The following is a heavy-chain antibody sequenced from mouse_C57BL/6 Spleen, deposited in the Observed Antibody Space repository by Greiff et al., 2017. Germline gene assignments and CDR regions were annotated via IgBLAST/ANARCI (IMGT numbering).Heavy chain of an antibody. V-gene: IGHV1-55*01. J-gene: IGHJ4*01. Sequence: QVQLKQSGAELVKPGASVKMSCKASGYTFTSYWITWVKQRPGQGLEWIGDIYPGSGSTNYNEKFKSKATLTVDTSSSTAYMQLSSLTSEDSAVYYCARMDSSGYSYAMDYWGQGTSVTVSS. CDR3: ARMDSSGYSYAMDY. CDR1: GYTFTSYW. D-gene: IGHD3-2*02. CDR2: IYPGSGST.